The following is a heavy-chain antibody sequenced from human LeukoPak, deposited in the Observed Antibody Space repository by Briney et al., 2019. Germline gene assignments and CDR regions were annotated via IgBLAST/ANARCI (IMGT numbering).Heavy chain of an antibody. Sequence: GGSPRLSCAASGFTFSSYSMNWVRQAPGKGLEWVSSISSSSSYIYYADSVKGRFTISRDNAKNSLYLQMNSLRAEDTAVYYCATIANLGYYDHYWGQGTLVTVSS. CDR3: ATIANLGYYDHY. V-gene: IGHV3-21*01. D-gene: IGHD3-22*01. CDR2: ISSSSSYI. J-gene: IGHJ4*02. CDR1: GFTFSSYS.